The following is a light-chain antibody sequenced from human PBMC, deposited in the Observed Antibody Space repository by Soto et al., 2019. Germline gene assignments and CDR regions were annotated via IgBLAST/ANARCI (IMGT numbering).Light chain of an antibody. V-gene: IGKV3-11*01. J-gene: IGKJ4*01. CDR1: QNVDSY. CDR2: DLS. Sequence: EIVLAQSPATLSLSPGERATLSCRASQNVDSYLTWYQQKPGQAPRLLIYDLSKRASGIPVRFSGIGSETDFTLPSSSLEPADVAIYSCQKRRNWPLTFDGETTVEIK. CDR3: QKRRNWPLT.